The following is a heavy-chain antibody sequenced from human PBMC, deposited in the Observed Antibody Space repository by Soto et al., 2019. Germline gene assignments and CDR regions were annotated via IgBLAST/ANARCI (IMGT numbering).Heavy chain of an antibody. V-gene: IGHV3-23*01. Sequence: DVQLLESGGGLVQPAGSLRLSCAASGFTFSSYAMGWVRQGPGKGLEWVAVVSIGGSTHYADSVRGRFTSSRDNSKNTLSLHMNSLTAEDTAVYFCAKRRGAGGHFDYWGQGALVTVSS. CDR3: AKRRGAGGHFDY. CDR2: VSIGGST. CDR1: GFTFSSYA. D-gene: IGHD2-15*01. J-gene: IGHJ4*02.